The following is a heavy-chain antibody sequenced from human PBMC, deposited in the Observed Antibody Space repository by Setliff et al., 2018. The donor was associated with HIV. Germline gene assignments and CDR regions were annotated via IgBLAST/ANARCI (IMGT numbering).Heavy chain of an antibody. V-gene: IGHV1-2*02. J-gene: IGHJ6*03. Sequence: ASVKVSCKASGYRFTSYAINWVRQAPGQGLEWLGWINPDSGGTNYAQKFQGRVTMTRDTSISTAYMDLSRLKLDDTAVYYCARAESLGWFYNYMDVWGKGTTVTVSS. D-gene: IGHD3-10*01. CDR1: GYRFTSYA. CDR3: ARAESLGWFYNYMDV. CDR2: INPDSGGT.